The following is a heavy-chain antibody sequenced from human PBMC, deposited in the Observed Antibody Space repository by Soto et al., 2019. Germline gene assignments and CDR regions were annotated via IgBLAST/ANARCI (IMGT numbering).Heavy chain of an antibody. J-gene: IGHJ5*02. CDR2: INHSGNT. Sequence: PSETLSLTCAVYGGSFSGYYWTWIRQPPGKGLEWLGEINHSGNTNYNPSLKSRVTISIDTSKNQFSLKLSSVTAADTAVYYCARGRRWLRYPANCIHLCGQGTLVTLSS. CDR3: ARGRRWLRYPANCIHL. V-gene: IGHV4-34*01. D-gene: IGHD5-12*01. CDR1: GGSFSGYY.